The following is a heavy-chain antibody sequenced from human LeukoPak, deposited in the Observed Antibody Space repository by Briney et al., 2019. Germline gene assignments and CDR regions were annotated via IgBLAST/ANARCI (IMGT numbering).Heavy chain of an antibody. V-gene: IGHV1-8*01. CDR3: ARVDGGSYLFDY. CDR1: GYTFTSYD. D-gene: IGHD1-26*01. Sequence: GASVKVSFKASGYTFTSYDINWVRQATGQGLEWMGWMNPNSGNTGYAQKFQGRVTMTRNTSISTAYMELSSLRSEDTAVYYCARVDGGSYLFDYWGQGTLVTVSS. J-gene: IGHJ4*02. CDR2: MNPNSGNT.